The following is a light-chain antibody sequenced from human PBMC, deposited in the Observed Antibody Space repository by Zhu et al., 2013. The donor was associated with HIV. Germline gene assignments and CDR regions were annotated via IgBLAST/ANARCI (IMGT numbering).Light chain of an antibody. CDR2: WAS. J-gene: IGKJ2*03. Sequence: DIVLTQSPGSLAASLGERAAINCTSSQSVLYSSNDQNYIAWYHQKSGQAPKLLIYWASTRESGVPDRFRGSGSGTDFTLTISGLQPEDFAIYYCHHRSSWPSSSFGPGTKLEIK. CDR1: QSVLYSSNDQNY. CDR3: HHRSSWPSSS. V-gene: IGKV4-1*01.